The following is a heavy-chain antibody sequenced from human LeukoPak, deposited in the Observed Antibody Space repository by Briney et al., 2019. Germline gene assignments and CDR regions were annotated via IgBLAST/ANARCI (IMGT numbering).Heavy chain of an antibody. CDR2: ISGSGGTT. D-gene: IGHD4-23*01. V-gene: IGHV3-23*01. Sequence: GGSLRLSCAASGFTFSTYAMSWVRQAPGKGLEWVSAISGSGGTTYYADSVKGRFTISRDNSKNTLYLQMNSLRAEDTAVYYSAKESSWGTVVTPGGPSAWGQGTLVTVSS. CDR3: AKESSWGTVVTPGGPSA. J-gene: IGHJ5*02. CDR1: GFTFSTYA.